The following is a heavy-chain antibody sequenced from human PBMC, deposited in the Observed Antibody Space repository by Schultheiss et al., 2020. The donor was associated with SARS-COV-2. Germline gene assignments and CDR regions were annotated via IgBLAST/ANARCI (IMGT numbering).Heavy chain of an antibody. D-gene: IGHD4-23*01. CDR1: GFTFSSYS. CDR3: ARDPGSELRRNNYFDY. CDR2: ISSSSSYI. J-gene: IGHJ4*02. Sequence: GESLKISCAASGFTFSSYSMNWVRQAPGKGLEWVSSISSSSSYIYYADSVKGRFTISRDNAKNSLYLQMNSLRAEDTAVYYCARDPGSELRRNNYFDYWGQGTLVTSPQ. V-gene: IGHV3-21*01.